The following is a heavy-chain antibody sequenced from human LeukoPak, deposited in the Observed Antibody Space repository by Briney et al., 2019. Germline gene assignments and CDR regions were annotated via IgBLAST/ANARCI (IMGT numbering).Heavy chain of an antibody. J-gene: IGHJ4*02. Sequence: GGSLRLSCAASGFTFSDYWIDWVRQAPGQGLEWVANINADGSTTNYVESVRGRFTISRDNTRNSLSLQMNNLRDEDTAVYYCARNRGGQQFDCWGQGTLLTVSS. V-gene: IGHV3-7*01. D-gene: IGHD3-10*01. CDR1: GFTFSDYW. CDR2: INADGSTT. CDR3: ARNRGGQQFDC.